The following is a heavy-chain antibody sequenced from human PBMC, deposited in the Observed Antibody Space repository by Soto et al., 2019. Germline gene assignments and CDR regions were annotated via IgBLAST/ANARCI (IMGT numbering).Heavy chain of an antibody. Sequence: QVQLVQSGAEVKKPGASVKVSCKASGYTFTGYYMHWVRQAPGQGLEWMGWINPNSGGTNYAQKVQGWVTMTRDTSSSTAYMELSRLRSDATAVYYCARGTPITYCYFDLWGRGTLVTVSS. J-gene: IGHJ2*01. CDR1: GYTFTGYY. CDR2: INPNSGGT. CDR3: ARGTPITYCYFDL. D-gene: IGHD5-12*01. V-gene: IGHV1-2*04.